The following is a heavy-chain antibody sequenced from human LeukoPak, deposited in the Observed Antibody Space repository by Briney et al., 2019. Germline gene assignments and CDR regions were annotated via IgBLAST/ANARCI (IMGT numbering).Heavy chain of an antibody. CDR1: GYTFTSYY. D-gene: IGHD3-10*01. CDR2: INPSGGST. V-gene: IGHV1-46*01. Sequence: GASVKVSRKASGYTFTSYYMHWVRQAPGQGLEWMGIINPSGGSTSYAQKFQGRVTMTRDTSTSTVYMELSSLRSEDTAVYYCARDLNPAEVTYYYGSGSYYNVVSGMDVWGQGTTVTVSS. CDR3: ARDLNPAEVTYYYGSGSYYNVVSGMDV. J-gene: IGHJ6*02.